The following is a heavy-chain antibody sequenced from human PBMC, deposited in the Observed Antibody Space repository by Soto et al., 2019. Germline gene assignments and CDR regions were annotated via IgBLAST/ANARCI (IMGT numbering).Heavy chain of an antibody. CDR1: GFTYNA. J-gene: IGHJ3*02. Sequence: EVQLLESGGGLVQPGGSLRLSCSASGFTYNAINWVRQAPGKGLEWVSGFGHDGQSTYYIASVRGRFTLSRDNSKNMIYLEMNSLRAEDTAVYYCAKVVGRIVGATTGPLDIWGHGTMVRVSS. V-gene: IGHV3-23*01. D-gene: IGHD1-26*01. CDR3: AKVVGRIVGATTGPLDI. CDR2: FGHDGQST.